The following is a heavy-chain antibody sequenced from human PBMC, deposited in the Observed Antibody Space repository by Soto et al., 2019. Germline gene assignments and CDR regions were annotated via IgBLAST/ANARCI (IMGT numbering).Heavy chain of an antibody. Sequence: EVQLVESGGGLIQPGGSLRLSCAASGFTVSSNYMSWVRQAPGKGLEWVSVIYSGGSTYYADSVKGRFTISRDNSKNTLYLQMNSLRAEDTAVYYCARGLSSGWPKFDYWGQGTLVTVSS. CDR1: GFTVSSNY. V-gene: IGHV3-53*01. D-gene: IGHD6-19*01. J-gene: IGHJ4*02. CDR3: ARGLSSGWPKFDY. CDR2: IYSGGST.